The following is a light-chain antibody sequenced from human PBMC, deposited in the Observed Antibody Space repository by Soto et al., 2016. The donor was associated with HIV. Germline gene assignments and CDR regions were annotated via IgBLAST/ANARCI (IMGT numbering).Light chain of an antibody. CDR1: SLRSYY. CDR2: GQS. CDR3: MSRDNNTNPVI. J-gene: IGLJ2*01. V-gene: IGLV3-19*01. Sequence: SSELTQDPAVSVALGQTVKITCQGDSLRSYYATWYQQKPGQAHVFVIYGQSNRPSGIPDRFSGSSSGDRASLTITGAQAEDEADYYCMSRDNNTNPVIFGGGTKLTVL.